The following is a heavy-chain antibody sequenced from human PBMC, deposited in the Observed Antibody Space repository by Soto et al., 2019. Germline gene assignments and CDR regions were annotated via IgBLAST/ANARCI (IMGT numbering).Heavy chain of an antibody. D-gene: IGHD6-13*01. V-gene: IGHV3-30*18. CDR3: AKDLPTIAAAGPRGQWEYYYYYGIDV. CDR1: GFTFSSYC. Sequence: VVSLRLSFAASGFTFSSYCMHWVRQAPGKGLEWVAVISYDGSNKYYADSVKGRFTISRGNSKNTLYLQMNSLRAEDTAVYYCAKDLPTIAAAGPRGQWEYYYYYGIDVWGQGTTVTVSS. J-gene: IGHJ6*02. CDR2: ISYDGSNK.